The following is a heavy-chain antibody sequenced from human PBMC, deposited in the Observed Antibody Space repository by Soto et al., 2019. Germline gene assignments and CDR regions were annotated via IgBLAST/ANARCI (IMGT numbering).Heavy chain of an antibody. CDR2: IIPIFGTA. D-gene: IGHD3-10*01. J-gene: IGHJ6*02. CDR1: GGTFSSYA. V-gene: IGHV1-69*06. Sequence: ASVKVSCKASGGTFSSYAISWVRQAPGQGLEWMGGIIPIFGTANYAQKFQGRVTITADKSTSTAYMELSSLRSEDTAVYYCAREVPQFALGMDVWGQGTTVTVSS. CDR3: AREVPQFALGMDV.